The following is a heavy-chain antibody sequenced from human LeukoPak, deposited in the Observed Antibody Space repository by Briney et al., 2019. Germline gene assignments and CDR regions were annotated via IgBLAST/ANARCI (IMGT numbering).Heavy chain of an antibody. CDR1: GYTFTRYG. CDR3: ARESGLRYYDSRGNWFDP. D-gene: IGHD3-22*01. J-gene: IGHJ5*02. Sequence: GAPVKVSCKASGYTFTRYGISWVRQAPGQGLEWMGWISAYNGNTNYAQKLQGRVTMTTDTSTSTAYMELRSLRSDDTAVYYCARESGLRYYDSRGNWFDPWGQGTLVTVSS. CDR2: ISAYNGNT. V-gene: IGHV1-18*01.